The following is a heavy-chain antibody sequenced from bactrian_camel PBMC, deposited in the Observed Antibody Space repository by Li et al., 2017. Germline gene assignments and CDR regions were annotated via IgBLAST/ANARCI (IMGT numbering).Heavy chain of an antibody. V-gene: IGHV3S1*01. CDR3: ADANPYGDSWTGGLYCDY. J-gene: IGHJ4*01. Sequence: HVQLVESGGGSVQAGGSLRLSCAASGYTYNRNCMAWFRQAPGKEREGVARIYTGSGNTYYADSVKGRFTISRDNAKNTVYLQMNSLEPEDTAVYYCADANPYGDSWTGGLYCDYGGQGTQVTVS. CDR1: GYTYNRNC. CDR2: IYTGSGNT. D-gene: IGHD6*01.